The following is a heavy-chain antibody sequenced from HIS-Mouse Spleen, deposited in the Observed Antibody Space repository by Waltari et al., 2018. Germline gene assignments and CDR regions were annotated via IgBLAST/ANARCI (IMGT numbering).Heavy chain of an antibody. D-gene: IGHD6-13*01. CDR2: IYYSGGT. Sequence: QLQLQESGPGLVKPSETLSLTCTVSGGSISSSSYYWGWIRQPPGKGLEWIGSIYYSGGTYYHPSLQSRVTISVDTSQNQFSLKLSSVTAADTAVYYCAREIPYSSSWYDWYFDLWGRGTLVTVSS. CDR1: GGSISSSSYY. CDR3: AREIPYSSSWYDWYFDL. J-gene: IGHJ2*01. V-gene: IGHV4-39*07.